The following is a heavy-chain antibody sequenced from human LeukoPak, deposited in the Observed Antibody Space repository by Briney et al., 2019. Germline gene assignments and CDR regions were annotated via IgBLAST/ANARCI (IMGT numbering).Heavy chain of an antibody. Sequence: GGSLRLSCAASGFTFSSYAMSWVRQAPGKGLEWVSAISATDSRPYYADSVRGRFTISRDNSKSTLYLQLNGLRGEDTAIYYCAKDLSYGFDYWGQGTLVTVSS. CDR1: GFTFSSYA. J-gene: IGHJ4*02. CDR3: AKDLSYGFDY. CDR2: ISATDSRP. V-gene: IGHV3-23*01. D-gene: IGHD5-18*01.